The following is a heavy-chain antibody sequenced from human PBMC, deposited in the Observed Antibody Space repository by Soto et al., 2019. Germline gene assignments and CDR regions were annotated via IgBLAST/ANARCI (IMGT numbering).Heavy chain of an antibody. CDR2: IIPMFGTP. J-gene: IGHJ4*02. CDR3: ARGRDQPPVGLYFDS. V-gene: IGHV1-69*01. Sequence: QVQLVQSGAEVKKPGSSVKVSCKTSGDAFSNYIFDWVRQAPGQGLEWMGGIIPMFGTPKYAETFQDRVTLSADVSTATAYIELTSLRFDDTAVYYCARGRDQPPVGLYFDSWGEETRVTASS. CDR1: GDAFSNYI. D-gene: IGHD1-26*01.